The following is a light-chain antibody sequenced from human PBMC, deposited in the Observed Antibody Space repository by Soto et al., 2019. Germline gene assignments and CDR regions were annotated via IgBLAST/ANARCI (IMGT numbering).Light chain of an antibody. CDR1: SSNIGSNY. CDR2: RNN. CDR3: AVWDDSLSGYVV. V-gene: IGLV1-47*01. Sequence: QSVLTQPPSASVTPGQRVTISCSGSSSNIGSNYVYWYQQLPGTAPKLLIYRNNQRPSGVPDRFSGSKSGTSACLAISGLRSEDEADYYCAVWDDSLSGYVVFGGGTKLTVL. J-gene: IGLJ2*01.